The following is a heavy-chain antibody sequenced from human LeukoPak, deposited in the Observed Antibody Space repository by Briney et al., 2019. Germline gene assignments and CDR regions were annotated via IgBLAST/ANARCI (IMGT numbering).Heavy chain of an antibody. Sequence: SVKVSCKASGGTFSSYAISWVRQAPGQGLEWMGRIIPILGIANYAQKFQGRVTITADKSTSTAYTELSSLRSEDTAVYYCARDRRYYDILTGYYDWGQGTLVTVSS. CDR2: IIPILGIA. CDR3: ARDRRYYDILTGYYD. J-gene: IGHJ4*02. CDR1: GGTFSSYA. D-gene: IGHD3-9*01. V-gene: IGHV1-69*04.